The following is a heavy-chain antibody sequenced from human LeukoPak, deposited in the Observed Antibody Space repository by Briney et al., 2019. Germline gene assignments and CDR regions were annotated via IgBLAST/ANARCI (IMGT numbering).Heavy chain of an antibody. CDR2: ISGSGGST. CDR1: GFTFSSYA. D-gene: IGHD2-2*01. CDR3: AKPRGYCSSTSCYANYYYYYGMDV. Sequence: GGSLGLSCAASGFTFSSYAMSWVRQAPGKGLEWVSAISGSGGSTYYADSVKGRFTISRDNSKNTLYLQMNSLRAEDTAVYYCAKPRGYCSSTSCYANYYYYYGMDVWGKGTTVTVSS. J-gene: IGHJ6*04. V-gene: IGHV3-23*01.